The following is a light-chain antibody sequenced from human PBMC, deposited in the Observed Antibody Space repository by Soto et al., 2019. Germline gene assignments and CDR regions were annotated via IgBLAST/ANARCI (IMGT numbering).Light chain of an antibody. J-gene: IGKJ2*01. CDR1: QSINNY. CDR2: AAS. CDR3: QQSYSTYT. V-gene: IGKV1-39*01. Sequence: DIQMTQSPSSLSPSVGDRVTITCRASQSINNYLNWYQQKPGKAPKLLIYAASSLQSGVPSRFSGSGSGTDFTLTISNLQPEDFATYYGQQSYSTYTFGQGTKLEIK.